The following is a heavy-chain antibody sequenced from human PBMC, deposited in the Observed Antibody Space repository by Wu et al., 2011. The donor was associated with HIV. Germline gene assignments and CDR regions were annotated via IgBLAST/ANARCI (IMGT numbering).Heavy chain of an antibody. CDR1: GHTFTNYD. V-gene: IGHV1-69*18. CDR3: ARVNFGGAFDI. CDR2: IIPVYGTS. D-gene: IGHD3-3*01. Sequence: QVQLLQSGAEVKKPGASVKVSCKASGHTFTNYDINWVRQAPGQGLAWVGRIIPVYGTSDYAQKFQGRVTITADESTSTAYMELSSLTSEDTAIYFCARVNFGGAFDIWGQGTAVTVSS. J-gene: IGHJ3*02.